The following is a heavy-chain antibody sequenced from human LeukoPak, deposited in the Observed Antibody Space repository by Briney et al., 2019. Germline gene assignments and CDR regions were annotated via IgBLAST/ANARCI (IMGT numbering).Heavy chain of an antibody. CDR2: SGTAGDT. CDR3: ATKTPGEHPYDR. V-gene: IGHV3-23*01. Sequence: GGSLRLCCAASGFTFDTSAMNWVRQAPGKGLEWVSSSGTAGDTYYADSVKGRFTISRDNPRNTMYLQMTSLRADDTAVYYCATKTPGEHPYDRWGQGTLVTVSP. D-gene: IGHD2-21*01. J-gene: IGHJ5*02. CDR1: GFTFDTSA.